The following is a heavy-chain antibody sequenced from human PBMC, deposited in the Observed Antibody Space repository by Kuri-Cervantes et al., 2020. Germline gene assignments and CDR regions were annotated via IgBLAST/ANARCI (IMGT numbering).Heavy chain of an antibody. V-gene: IGHV3-74*01. Sequence: GESLKISCAASGFTFSSYWMHWVRQAPGKGLVWVSRISSDRSSTRYADSVKGRFSISRDNATNTLYLHMNGLRAEDTAVYYCARGNFYAMDVWGQGTTVTVSS. CDR3: ARGNFYAMDV. J-gene: IGHJ6*02. CDR2: ISSDRSST. CDR1: GFTFSSYW.